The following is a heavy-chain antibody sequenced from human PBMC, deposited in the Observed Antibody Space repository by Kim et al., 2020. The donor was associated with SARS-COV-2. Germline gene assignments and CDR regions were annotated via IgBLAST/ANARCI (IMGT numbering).Heavy chain of an antibody. CDR1: GDTFNDYP. D-gene: IGHD6-25*01. CDR3: SRGVSSSGLIFAV. Sequence: ASVKVSCKASGDTFNDYPMHWERQAPGQGLEWMGLINPNNGAARYAQNFQGRVSMTRDTSISTAYMELSSLKSDDTAVYYCSRGVSSSGLIFAVWGRGTM. CDR2: INPNNGAA. V-gene: IGHV1-2*02. J-gene: IGHJ3*01.